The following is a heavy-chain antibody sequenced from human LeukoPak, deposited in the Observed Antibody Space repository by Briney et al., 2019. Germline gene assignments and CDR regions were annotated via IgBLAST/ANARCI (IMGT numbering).Heavy chain of an antibody. J-gene: IGHJ4*02. CDR1: GFTFDSYT. V-gene: IGHV3-23*01. Sequence: PGGSLRLSCAISGFTFDSYTMHWVRQAPGKGLEWVSGISGTDGRTYYADSVKGRFSMSRDNSKNTVSVQMNSLRAEDTAVYYCAKTGGYSYGSLDSWGQGTLVTASS. D-gene: IGHD5-18*01. CDR2: ISGTDGRT. CDR3: AKTGGYSYGSLDS.